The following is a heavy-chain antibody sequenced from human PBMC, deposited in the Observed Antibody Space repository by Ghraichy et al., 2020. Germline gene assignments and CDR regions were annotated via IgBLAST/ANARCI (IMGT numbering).Heavy chain of an antibody. Sequence: GESLNISCAASGFTFSSYWMSWVRQAPGKGLEWVANIKQDGSEKYYVDSVKGRFTISRDNAKNSLYLQMNSLRAEDTAVYYCAREGYLYYFDYWGQGTLVTVSS. J-gene: IGHJ4*02. D-gene: IGHD5-12*01. CDR2: IKQDGSEK. CDR3: AREGYLYYFDY. CDR1: GFTFSSYW. V-gene: IGHV3-7*01.